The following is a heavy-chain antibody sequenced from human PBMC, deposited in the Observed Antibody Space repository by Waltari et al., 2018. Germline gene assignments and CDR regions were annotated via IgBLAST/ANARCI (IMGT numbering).Heavy chain of an antibody. CDR3: TSDLVVVAAMGAFDI. V-gene: IGHV3-15*01. D-gene: IGHD2-15*01. CDR2: IKSKTDGGTT. Sequence: EVQLLESGGGLVQPGGSLRLSCAASGFTFSSYAMSWVRQAPGKGLEWVGRIKSKTDGGTTDYAAPVKGRFTISRDDSKNTLYLQMDSLKTEDTAVYYCTSDLVVVAAMGAFDIWGQGTMVTVSS. CDR1: GFTFSSYA. J-gene: IGHJ3*02.